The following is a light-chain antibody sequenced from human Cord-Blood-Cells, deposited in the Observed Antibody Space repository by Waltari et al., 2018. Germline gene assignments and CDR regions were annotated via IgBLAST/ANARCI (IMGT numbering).Light chain of an antibody. Sequence: ELVLTQSPGTLSLSPGESATPSCRASQSGISSYLAWYQQKPGQAPRLLIYGASSRATGIPDRFSGSGSGTDFTLTISRLEPEDFAVYYCQQYGSSPLYTFGQGTKLEIK. CDR3: QQYGSSPLYT. J-gene: IGKJ2*01. CDR1: QSGISSY. V-gene: IGKV3-20*01. CDR2: GAS.